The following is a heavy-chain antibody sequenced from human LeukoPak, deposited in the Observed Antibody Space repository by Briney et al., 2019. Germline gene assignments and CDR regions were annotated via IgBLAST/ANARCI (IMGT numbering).Heavy chain of an antibody. CDR2: IYYSGST. CDR3: ARGKDDILTNAFDI. V-gene: IGHV4-59*01. Sequence: SETLSLTCTVSGGSISSYYWSWVRQPPGKGLEWIGYIYYSGSTNYNPSLTSRVTISVDPSKNQFSLTLSSVTAADTAVYYCARGKDDILTNAFDIWGQGTMVTVSS. J-gene: IGHJ3*02. D-gene: IGHD3-9*01. CDR1: GGSISSYY.